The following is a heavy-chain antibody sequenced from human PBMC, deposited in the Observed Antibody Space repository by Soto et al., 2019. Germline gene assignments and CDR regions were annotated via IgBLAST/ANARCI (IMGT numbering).Heavy chain of an antibody. J-gene: IGHJ4*02. CDR3: AKEDLMVRGYY. CDR2: ISYDGSNK. Sequence: GGSLRLSCAASGFTFSSYGMHWVRQAPGKGLEWVAVISYDGSNKYYADSVKGRFTISRDNSKNTLYLQMNSLRAEDTAVYYCAKEDLMVRGYYWGQGTLVTVSS. D-gene: IGHD3-10*01. V-gene: IGHV3-30*18. CDR1: GFTFSSYG.